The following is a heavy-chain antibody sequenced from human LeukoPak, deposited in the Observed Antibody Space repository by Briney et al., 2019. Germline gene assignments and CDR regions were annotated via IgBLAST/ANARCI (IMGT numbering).Heavy chain of an antibody. CDR2: IYSGGST. Sequence: PGGSLRLSCAASGFTVSSNYMSWVRQAPGKGLEWVSVIYSGGSTYYADSVKGRFTISRHNSKNTLYLQMNSLRAEGTAVYYCARGVSEYGSGSYYVDYWGQGTLVTVSS. CDR3: ARGVSEYGSGSYYVDY. D-gene: IGHD3-10*01. J-gene: IGHJ4*02. V-gene: IGHV3-53*04. CDR1: GFTVSSNY.